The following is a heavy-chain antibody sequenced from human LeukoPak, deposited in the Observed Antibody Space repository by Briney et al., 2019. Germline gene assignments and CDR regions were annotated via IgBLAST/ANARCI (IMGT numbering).Heavy chain of an antibody. V-gene: IGHV4-34*01. CDR3: ASLGCSNDYYHYMDV. CDR2: INHSGST. Sequence: PSETLSLTCAVYGVSSSGVSCSSVCQPPGKGLEWIGEINHSGSTNYNPSLKSRVTISVDTSKNQFSLKLSSVTAADTAVYYCASLGCSNDYYHYMDVWGKGTTVTVSS. J-gene: IGHJ6*03. D-gene: IGHD3-10*02. CDR1: GVSSSGVS.